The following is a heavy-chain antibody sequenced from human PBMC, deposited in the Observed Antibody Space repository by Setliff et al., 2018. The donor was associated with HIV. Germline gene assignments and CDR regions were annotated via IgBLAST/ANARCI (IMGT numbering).Heavy chain of an antibody. CDR2: MYYSGNT. D-gene: IGHD2-15*01. J-gene: IGHJ5*02. V-gene: IGHV4-59*01. Sequence: SETLSLTCTVSGVSISNYYWSWIRQPPGKGLEWIGYMYYSGNTNYNPSLKSRVTLSVDTSKNQFSLSLTSVTGADTAVYYCARGGASSKYLDPWGQGTLVTVSS. CDR3: ARGGASSKYLDP. CDR1: GVSISNYY.